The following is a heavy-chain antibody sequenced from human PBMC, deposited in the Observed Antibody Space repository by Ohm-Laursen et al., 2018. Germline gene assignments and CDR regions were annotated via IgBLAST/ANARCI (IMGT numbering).Heavy chain of an antibody. CDR3: TGDGVAAHPGDAFDI. J-gene: IGHJ3*02. D-gene: IGHD2-15*01. V-gene: IGHV3-48*03. CDR1: GFTFSSYE. Sequence: LRLSCTASGFTFSSYEMNWVRQAPGKGLEWVSCITKNGATEYADSVKGRFTITRDNAMKSVFLQMNSLRDEDTAVYYCTGDGVAAHPGDAFDIWGHGTMVTVSS. CDR2: ITKNGAT.